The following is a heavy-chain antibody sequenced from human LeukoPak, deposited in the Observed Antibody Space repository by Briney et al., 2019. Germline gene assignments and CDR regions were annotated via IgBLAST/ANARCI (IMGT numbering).Heavy chain of an antibody. Sequence: GGSLRLSCAASGFTFSSYEMIWVRQAPGKGLECISYISISGNAIYYADSVKGRFTISRDNAKNSLYLQMNSLRAEDTAVYYCARDPSAGYSHGIDNWGQGILVTVSS. V-gene: IGHV3-48*03. CDR2: ISISGNAI. J-gene: IGHJ4*02. D-gene: IGHD5-18*01. CDR1: GFTFSSYE. CDR3: ARDPSAGYSHGIDN.